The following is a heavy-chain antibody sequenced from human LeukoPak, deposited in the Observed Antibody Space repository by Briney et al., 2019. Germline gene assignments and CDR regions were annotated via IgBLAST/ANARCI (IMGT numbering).Heavy chain of an antibody. V-gene: IGHV4-4*02. CDR3: ARVAAGKYFDY. D-gene: IGHD1-26*01. CDR1: GGSISSSNW. Sequence: PSETLSLTCTVSGGSISSSNWWSWVRQPPGKGLEWIGEIYYSGSTNYNPSLKSRVAISVDKSKNQFSLKLIPVTAADTAVYYCARVAAGKYFDYWGQGTLVTVSS. CDR2: IYYSGST. J-gene: IGHJ4*02.